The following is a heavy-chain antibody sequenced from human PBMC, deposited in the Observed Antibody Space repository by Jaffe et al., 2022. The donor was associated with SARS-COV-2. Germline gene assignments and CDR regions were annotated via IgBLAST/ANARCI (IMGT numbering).Heavy chain of an antibody. CDR3: TRDPPGYSSRPKFDY. J-gene: IGHJ4*02. V-gene: IGHV3-49*05. CDR2: IRSKAYGGTT. Sequence: EVQLVESGGGLVKPGRSLRLSCTASGFTFGDYAMSWFRQAPGKGLEWVGFIRSKAYGGTTEYAASVKGRFTISRDDSKSIAYLQMNSLKTEDTAVYYCTRDPPGYSSRPKFDYWGQGTLVTVSS. CDR1: GFTFGDYA. D-gene: IGHD6-13*01.